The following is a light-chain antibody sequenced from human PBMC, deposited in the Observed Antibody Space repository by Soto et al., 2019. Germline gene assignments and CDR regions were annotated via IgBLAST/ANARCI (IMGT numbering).Light chain of an antibody. Sequence: DVVMTQSPLSLPVTLGEPASISCRSNQSLVHSDGIAYFSWFQQRPGRSPRXXIYKVSNRDSGVPARFSGSGSGTDFALKISRVEAEDVGVYDGMQGTHWTTTFGQGTRLEIK. CDR3: MQGTHWTTT. CDR1: QSLVHSDGIAY. V-gene: IGKV2-30*02. CDR2: KVS. J-gene: IGKJ5*01.